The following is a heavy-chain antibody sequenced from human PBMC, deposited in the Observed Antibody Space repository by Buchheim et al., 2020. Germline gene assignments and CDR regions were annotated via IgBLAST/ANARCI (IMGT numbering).Heavy chain of an antibody. J-gene: IGHJ4*02. Sequence: QVQLVESGGGVVQPGRSLRLSCAASGFTFSSYGMHWVRQAPGKGLEWVAGIWYDGSNKYYANSVKGRFTISRDNSKDTLYLQMNRLKAEDTAVYYCARDGFSGGQWLADYWGQGTL. CDR3: ARDGFSGGQWLADY. CDR1: GFTFSSYG. V-gene: IGHV3-33*01. CDR2: IWYDGSNK. D-gene: IGHD6-19*01.